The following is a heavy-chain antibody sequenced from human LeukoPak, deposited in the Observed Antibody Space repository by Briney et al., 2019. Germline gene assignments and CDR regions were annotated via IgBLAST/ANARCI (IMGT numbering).Heavy chain of an antibody. V-gene: IGHV3-30*03. CDR1: GFTFSSYG. D-gene: IGHD4-17*01. J-gene: IGHJ4*02. Sequence: GGSLRLSCAASGFTFSSYGMHWVRQAPGKGLEWVAVISYDGSNKYYADSVKGRFTISRDNSKNTLYLQMNSLRAEDTAVYYCARDRSYYGDYTFFDYWGQGTLVTVSS. CDR3: ARDRSYYGDYTFFDY. CDR2: ISYDGSNK.